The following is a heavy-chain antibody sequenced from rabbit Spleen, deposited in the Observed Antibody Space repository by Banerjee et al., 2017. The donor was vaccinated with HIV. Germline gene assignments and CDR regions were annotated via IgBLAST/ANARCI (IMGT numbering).Heavy chain of an antibody. Sequence: QGQLVESGGGLVQPEGSLTLTCTASGVSFSSNYYMCWVRQAPGKGLEWIACINTATGKDVYANWVNGRFTISRTSSTTVTLQMTSLAAADTATYFCARDLAGAIGWNFYLWGPGTLVTVS. D-gene: IGHD4-1*01. V-gene: IGHV1S45*01. CDR1: GVSFSSNYY. J-gene: IGHJ4*01. CDR2: INTATGKD. CDR3: ARDLAGAIGWNFYL.